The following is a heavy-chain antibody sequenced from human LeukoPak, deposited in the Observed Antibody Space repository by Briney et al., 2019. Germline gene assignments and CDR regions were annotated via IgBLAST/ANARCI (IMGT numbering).Heavy chain of an antibody. J-gene: IGHJ4*02. D-gene: IGHD2-21*02. Sequence: GASVKVSCKASGYTFTSYYMHWVRQATGQGLEWMGWMNPNSGNTGFGRKFQGRVTMTRDTSISTAYMELSSLRSEDTAVYYCARVFCSGGDCYRYFDYWGQGTLVTVSS. CDR2: MNPNSGNT. CDR1: GYTFTSYY. V-gene: IGHV1-8*02. CDR3: ARVFCSGGDCYRYFDY.